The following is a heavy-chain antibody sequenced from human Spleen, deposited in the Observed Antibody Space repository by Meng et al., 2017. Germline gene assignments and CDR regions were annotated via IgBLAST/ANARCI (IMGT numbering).Heavy chain of an antibody. CDR1: GGTFSTYA. J-gene: IGHJ4*02. CDR2: IIPIFGTA. D-gene: IGHD3-9*01. V-gene: IGHV1-69*05. Sequence: SVKVSCKASGGTFSTYAISWVRQAPGQGLEWMGGIIPIFGTANYAQKFQGRVTITTDESTTTAYMELNSLRAEDTALYYCAKDIVAGDGAHYDILTGYVSWGQGTLVTVSS. CDR3: AKDIVAGDGAHYDILTGYVS.